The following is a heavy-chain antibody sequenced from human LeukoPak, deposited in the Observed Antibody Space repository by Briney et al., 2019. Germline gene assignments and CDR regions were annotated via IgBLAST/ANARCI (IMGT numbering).Heavy chain of an antibody. V-gene: IGHV3-7*01. CDR3: ANEGAYTSSSPTGY. CDR1: GFTFSSYW. D-gene: IGHD6-6*01. CDR2: INPDGRET. Sequence: GGSLRLSCGASGFTFSSYWMSWVRQAAGKGLARVANINPDGRETYYVHSVKGRVTISRDNDKHSLYLQMNSMRADDTAVYYCANEGAYTSSSPTGYWGQGTLVTVSS. J-gene: IGHJ4*02.